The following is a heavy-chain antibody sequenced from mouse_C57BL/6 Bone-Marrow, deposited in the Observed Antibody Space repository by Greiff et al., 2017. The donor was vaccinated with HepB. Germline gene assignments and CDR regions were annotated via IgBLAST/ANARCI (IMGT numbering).Heavy chain of an antibody. CDR3: ARFDGYPAWFAY. CDR2: INPYNGGT. Sequence: VQLQQSGPVLVKPGASVKMSCKASGYTFTDYYMNWVKQSHGKSLEWIGVINPYNGGTSYNQKFKGKATLTVDKSSSTAYMELNSLTSEDSAVYYCARFDGYPAWFAYWGQGTLVTVSA. J-gene: IGHJ3*01. V-gene: IGHV1-19*01. D-gene: IGHD2-3*01. CDR1: GYTFTDYY.